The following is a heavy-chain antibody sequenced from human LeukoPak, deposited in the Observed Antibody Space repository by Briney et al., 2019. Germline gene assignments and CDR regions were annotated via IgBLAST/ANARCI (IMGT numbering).Heavy chain of an antibody. CDR2: IYTSGST. Sequence: SQTLSLTCTVSGGSISSGSYYWSRIRQPAGKGLEWIGRIYTSGSTNYNPSLKSRVAISVDTSKNQFSLKLSSVTAADTAVYYCAREHCSSTSCYTNEGFDYWGQGTLVTVSS. J-gene: IGHJ4*02. D-gene: IGHD2-2*02. CDR3: AREHCSSTSCYTNEGFDY. V-gene: IGHV4-61*02. CDR1: GGSISSGSYY.